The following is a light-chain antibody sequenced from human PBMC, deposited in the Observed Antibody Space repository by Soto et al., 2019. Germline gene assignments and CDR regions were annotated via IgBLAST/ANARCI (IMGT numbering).Light chain of an antibody. V-gene: IGKV3-20*01. J-gene: IGKJ5*01. CDR3: QQYGDSLSIT. CDR2: GAS. CDR1: QSVDSNY. Sequence: EIVLTRSPGTLSLSPGEEATLSCRASQSVDSNYLAWYQQKPGQTPRLIIYGASGRADGIPHRFSGSGFGTDFTLTISKVEPEDFAVYYCQQYGDSLSITFGQGTRLEI.